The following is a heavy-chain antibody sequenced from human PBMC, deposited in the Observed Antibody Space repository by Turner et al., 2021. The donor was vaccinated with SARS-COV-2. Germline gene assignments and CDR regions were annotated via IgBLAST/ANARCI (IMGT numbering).Heavy chain of an antibody. CDR2: INSTGYII. CDR1: GFSLSDYY. V-gene: IGHV3-11*04. CDR3: ARDGGDQSGGAFDI. Sequence: HLVESGVGLVKPGGSLTLSCVASGFSLSDYYMSWVRQAPGKGLEWLSYINSTGYIINSADSVKGRFTVSRDNAKNSLSLVMDSLRAEDTAVYYCARDGGDQSGGAFDIWGQGTMVTVSS. J-gene: IGHJ3*02. D-gene: IGHD2-21*01.